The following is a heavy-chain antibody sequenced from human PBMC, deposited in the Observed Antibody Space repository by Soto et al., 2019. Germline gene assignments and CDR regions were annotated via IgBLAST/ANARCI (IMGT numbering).Heavy chain of an antibody. CDR3: ARRPTVGSFGMDV. D-gene: IGHD3-10*01. CDR1: GYSFTSYW. J-gene: IGHJ6*04. Sequence: GESLKISCKGSGYSFTSYWINWVLQIPWKGLEWMGIIYPGDSDTRYSPSFQGQVTISADKSISTAYLQWSSLKASDTAMYYCARRPTVGSFGMDVWGKGPTVTV. CDR2: IYPGDSDT. V-gene: IGHV5-51*01.